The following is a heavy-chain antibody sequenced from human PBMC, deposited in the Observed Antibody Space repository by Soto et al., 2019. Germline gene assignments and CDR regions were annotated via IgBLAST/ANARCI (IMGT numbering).Heavy chain of an antibody. Sequence: GGSLRLSCAASGFTFSSYWMSWVRQAPGKGLEWVANIKQDGSEKYYVDSVKGRFTIARDNAKNSLYLQMNSLRAEDTAVYYCARAAAGTWDYYYYGMDVWGQGTTVTVSS. CDR3: ARAAAGTWDYYYYGMDV. J-gene: IGHJ6*02. CDR1: GFTFSSYW. CDR2: IKQDGSEK. D-gene: IGHD6-13*01. V-gene: IGHV3-7*01.